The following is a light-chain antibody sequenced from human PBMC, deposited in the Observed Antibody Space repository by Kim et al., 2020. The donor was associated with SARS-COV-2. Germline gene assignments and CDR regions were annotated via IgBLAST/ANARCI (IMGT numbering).Light chain of an antibody. CDR2: GKN. J-gene: IGLJ2*01. V-gene: IGLV3-19*01. Sequence: ALGQTVRITCQRDNLRSYYASWYQQKPGQAPVIVIYGKNNRPSGIPDRFSGSSSGNTASLTITGAQAEDEADYYCNSRDSSGNHLVFGGGTQLTVL. CDR1: NLRSYY. CDR3: NSRDSSGNHLV.